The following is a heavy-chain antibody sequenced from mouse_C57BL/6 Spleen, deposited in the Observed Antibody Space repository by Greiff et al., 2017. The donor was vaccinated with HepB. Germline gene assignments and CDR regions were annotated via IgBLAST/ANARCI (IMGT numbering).Heavy chain of an antibody. CDR3: ARWGVVAKGPYFDY. D-gene: IGHD1-1*01. V-gene: IGHV1-22*01. CDR1: GYTFTDYN. CDR2: INPNNGGT. J-gene: IGHJ2*01. Sequence: VQLKQSGPELVKPGASVKMSCKASGYTFTDYNMHWVKQSHGKSLEWIGYINPNNGGTSYNQKFKGKATLTVNKSSSTAYMELRSLTAEDSAVYYCARWGVVAKGPYFDYWGQGTTLTVSS.